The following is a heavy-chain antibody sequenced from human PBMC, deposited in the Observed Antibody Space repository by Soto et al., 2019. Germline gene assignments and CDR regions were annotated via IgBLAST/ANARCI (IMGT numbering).Heavy chain of an antibody. CDR2: ISAYNGNT. J-gene: IGHJ5*02. V-gene: IGHV1-18*01. CDR3: ARDLEYCTKGVCYVESFDP. Sequence: GASVKVSCKASGYTFNSYGLRWVRQAPGQGREWMGWISAYNGNTKYAQNLQGRVTMTTDTSTSTAYMELRSLRSDDTAVYYCARDLEYCTKGVCYVESFDPWGQGTLVNVSS. D-gene: IGHD2-8*01. CDR1: GYTFNSYG.